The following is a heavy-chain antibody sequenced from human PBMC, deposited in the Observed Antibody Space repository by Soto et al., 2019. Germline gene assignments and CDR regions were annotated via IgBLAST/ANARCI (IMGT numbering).Heavy chain of an antibody. J-gene: IGHJ6*02. V-gene: IGHV1-69*06. Sequence: SVKVSCKASGGTFSSYAISWVRQAPGQGLEWMGGIIPIFGTANYAQKFQGRVTITADKSTSTAYMELSSLRSEDTAVYYCARVPAAITDHYYYYGMDVWGQGTTVTVSS. CDR2: IIPIFGTA. CDR3: ARVPAAITDHYYYYGMDV. D-gene: IGHD2-2*01. CDR1: GGTFSSYA.